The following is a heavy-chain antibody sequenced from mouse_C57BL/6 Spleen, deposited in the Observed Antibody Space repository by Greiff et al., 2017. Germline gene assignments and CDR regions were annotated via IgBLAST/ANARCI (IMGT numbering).Heavy chain of an antibody. CDR1: GYAFSSSW. V-gene: IGHV1-82*01. CDR3: ARTGTRAMDY. J-gene: IGHJ4*01. CDR2: ISPGDGDT. Sequence: QVQLKESGPELVKPGASVKISCKASGYAFSSSWMNWVKQRPGKGLEWIGRISPGDGDTNYNGKFKGKATVTADKSSSTAYMQLSSLSSEDSAVYFCARTGTRAMDYWGQGTSVTVSS. D-gene: IGHD4-1*01.